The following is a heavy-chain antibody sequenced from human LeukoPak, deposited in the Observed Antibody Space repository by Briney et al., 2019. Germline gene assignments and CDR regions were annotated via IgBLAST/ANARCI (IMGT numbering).Heavy chain of an antibody. CDR1: GYTFTSYG. CDR2: ISAYNGNT. J-gene: IGHJ4*02. D-gene: IGHD3-3*01. CDR3: ARDLYDFWSSREPYCFDY. V-gene: IGHV1-18*01. Sequence: ASVKVSCKASGYTFTSYGISWVRQAPGQGLEWMGWISAYNGNTNYAQKLQGRVTMTTDTSTSTAYMELRSLRSDDTAVYYCARDLYDFWSSREPYCFDYWGQGTLVTVSS.